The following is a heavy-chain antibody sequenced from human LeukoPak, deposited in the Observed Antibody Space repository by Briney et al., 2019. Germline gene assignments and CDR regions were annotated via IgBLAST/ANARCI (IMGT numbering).Heavy chain of an antibody. CDR2: ISYDGTNK. D-gene: IGHD5-12*01. CDR1: GFSFNNAW. Sequence: AGGSLRLSCTPSGTASGFSFNNAWMNWVRQAPGKGLEWVALISYDGTNKYYADSEKGRFGISRDNSKNTLYLQMSSLRAEDTAVYFCARELRRVPTLFDSWGQGTLVTVSS. CDR3: ARELRRVPTLFDS. V-gene: IGHV3-30*09. J-gene: IGHJ4*02.